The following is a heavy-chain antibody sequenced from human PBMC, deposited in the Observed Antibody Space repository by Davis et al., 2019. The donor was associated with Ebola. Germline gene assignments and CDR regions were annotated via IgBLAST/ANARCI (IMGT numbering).Heavy chain of an antibody. CDR1: GGSISSYY. V-gene: IGHV4-4*07. D-gene: IGHD3-10*01. CDR2: IYTSGST. CDR3: ARDRDYYGSGSPYYFDY. J-gene: IGHJ4*02. Sequence: PSETLSLTCTVSGGSISSYYWSWIRQPAGKGLEWIGRIYTSGSTNYNPSLKSRVTMSVDTSKKQFSLKLSSVTAADTAVYYCARDRDYYGSGSPYYFDYWGQGTLVTVSS.